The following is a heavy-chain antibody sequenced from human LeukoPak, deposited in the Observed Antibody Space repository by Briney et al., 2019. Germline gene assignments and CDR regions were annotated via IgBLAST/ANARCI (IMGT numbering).Heavy chain of an antibody. V-gene: IGHV4-34*01. CDR2: INPGGNT. J-gene: IGHJ5*02. CDR3: AREDDFWSGFVSFNWFDP. D-gene: IGHD3-3*01. Sequence: SETLSLTCAVYGGSFSGYYWSWIRQPPGKGLEWIGEINPGGNTNYNPPLKSRVTISVDTSKNQFSLKLTSVTAADTAVYYCAREDDFWSGFVSFNWFDPWGQGTLVTVSS. CDR1: GGSFSGYY.